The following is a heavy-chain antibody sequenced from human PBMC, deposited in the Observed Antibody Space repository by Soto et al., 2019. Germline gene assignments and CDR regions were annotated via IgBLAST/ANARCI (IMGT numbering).Heavy chain of an antibody. D-gene: IGHD3-10*01. V-gene: IGHV1-69*02. CDR2: IIPILGIA. Sequence: QVQLVQSGAELKKPGSSVNVSCKASGGTFSSYTISWVRKAPGQGLEWMGRIIPILGIATYAQKFQGRATITADKSTSTAYTELSSLKSADTAVYDCERTDAGRYYRDVCGKGTPVTVCS. CDR3: ERTDAGRYYRDV. CDR1: GGTFSSYT. J-gene: IGHJ6*03.